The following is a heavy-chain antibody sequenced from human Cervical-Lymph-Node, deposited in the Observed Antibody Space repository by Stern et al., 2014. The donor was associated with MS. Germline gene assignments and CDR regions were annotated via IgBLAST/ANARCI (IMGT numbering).Heavy chain of an antibody. V-gene: IGHV7-4-1*02. CDR2: INTNTGDS. CDR3: ARGRESDYEASA. D-gene: IGHD5-12*01. CDR1: GYTFTHYA. Sequence: QVQLVQSGSELKKPWASVQVSCEASGYTFTHYAINWVRQAPGQGLEWMGWINTNTGDSMYAQGFTGRFVFSLDTSVSTAYLQISSLKAEDTAVYYCARGRESDYEASAWGQGTLVTVSS. J-gene: IGHJ5*02.